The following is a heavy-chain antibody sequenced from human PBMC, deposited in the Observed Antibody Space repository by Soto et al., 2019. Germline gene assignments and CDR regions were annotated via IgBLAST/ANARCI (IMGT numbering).Heavy chain of an antibody. CDR3: ARQFYIALAGRVGWFDP. J-gene: IGHJ5*02. V-gene: IGHV4-39*01. CDR1: GGSISSGNYY. D-gene: IGHD6-19*01. Sequence: QLQLQESGPGLVKPSETLSLTCSVSGGSISSGNYYWGWIRQPPGKGLEWIGTMHYYGDTRYNPSLRSRVTISMDTSKNQFSLNLNSVTAADTAIYYCARQFYIALAGRVGWFDPWGQGTLVTASS. CDR2: MHYYGDT.